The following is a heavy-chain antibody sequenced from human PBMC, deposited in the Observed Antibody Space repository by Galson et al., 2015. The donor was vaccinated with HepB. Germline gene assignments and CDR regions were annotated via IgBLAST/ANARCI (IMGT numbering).Heavy chain of an antibody. Sequence: SETLSLTCTVSGGSISSYYWSWIRQPPGKSLEWIGYIYYSGSTNYNPSLKSRVTISVDTSKNHFSLKLSSVTAADTAVYYCARGGHHSGSYFLPSSYYYGMDVWGQGTTVTVSS. CDR1: GGSISSYY. V-gene: IGHV4-59*13. CDR3: ARGGHHSGSYFLPSSYYYGMDV. J-gene: IGHJ6*02. D-gene: IGHD1-26*01. CDR2: IYYSGST.